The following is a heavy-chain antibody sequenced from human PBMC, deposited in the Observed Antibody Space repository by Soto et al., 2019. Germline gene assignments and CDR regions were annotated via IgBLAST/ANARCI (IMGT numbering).Heavy chain of an antibody. CDR1: GGTFSIYT. CDR3: ARGTCSGGSCYLGWFDP. CDR2: IIPILGIA. V-gene: IGHV1-69*02. D-gene: IGHD2-15*01. Sequence: GASVKLSCMASGGTFSIYTISWVRQAPGQGLEWMGRIIPILGIANYAQKFQGRVTITADKSTSTAYMELSSLRSEDTAVYYCARGTCSGGSCYLGWFDPWGQGTLVTAPQ. J-gene: IGHJ5*02.